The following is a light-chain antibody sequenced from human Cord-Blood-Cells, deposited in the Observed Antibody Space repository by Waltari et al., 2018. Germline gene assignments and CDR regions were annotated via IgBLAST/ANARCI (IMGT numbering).Light chain of an antibody. V-gene: IGLV2-14*01. CDR1: SSDVDGYHY. Sequence: SALTQPASVSGPPGPSTTIPCTGTSSDVDGYHYVSWYQQHPGKAPKLLIYEVSNRPSGVSNRFSGSKSGNTASLTISGLQSEDEADYYCSSYTSSSTLYVFGTGTKVTVL. J-gene: IGLJ1*01. CDR2: EVS. CDR3: SSYTSSSTLYV.